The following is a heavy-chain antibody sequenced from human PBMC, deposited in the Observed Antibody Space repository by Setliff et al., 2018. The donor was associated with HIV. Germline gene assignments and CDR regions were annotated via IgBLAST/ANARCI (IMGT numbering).Heavy chain of an antibody. CDR3: ARLPDINSWPFDY. CDR2: IPHGGGT. V-gene: IGHV4-59*11. Sequence: SQTLSLTCTVSYGSISDHYWTWIRQPPGKGLEWIGYIPHGGGTQYNPSPMSRLTMSVDSSNNQFSLSLSSVTAADTAVYYCARLPDINSWPFDYWARGTLVTVSS. J-gene: IGHJ4*02. CDR1: YGSISDHY. D-gene: IGHD6-13*01.